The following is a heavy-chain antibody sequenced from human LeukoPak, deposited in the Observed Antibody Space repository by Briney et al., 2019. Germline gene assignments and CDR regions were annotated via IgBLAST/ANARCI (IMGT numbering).Heavy chain of an antibody. CDR1: GFTFSSYA. D-gene: IGHD4-17*01. J-gene: IGHJ4*02. Sequence: GGSLRLSCAASGFTFSSYATSWVRQTPGKGLEWVSAISGSGGSTYYADSVKGRFTISRDNSKNTLYLQMNSLRAEDTAVYYCAKALYGDYDVGVWDYWGQGTLVTVSS. V-gene: IGHV3-23*01. CDR2: ISGSGGST. CDR3: AKALYGDYDVGVWDY.